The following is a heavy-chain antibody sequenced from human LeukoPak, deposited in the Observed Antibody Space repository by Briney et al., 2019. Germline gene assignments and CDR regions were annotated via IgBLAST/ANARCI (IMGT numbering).Heavy chain of an antibody. CDR2: IIPILGIA. CDR3: ARGHTFTIFGVVIDY. Sequence: SVKVSCKASGGTFSSYAISWVRQAPGRGLEWMGRIIPILGIANYAQKFQGRVTITADKSTSTAYMELSSLRSEDTAVYYCARGHTFTIFGVVIDYWGQGTLVTVSS. D-gene: IGHD3-3*01. CDR1: GGTFSSYA. V-gene: IGHV1-69*04. J-gene: IGHJ4*02.